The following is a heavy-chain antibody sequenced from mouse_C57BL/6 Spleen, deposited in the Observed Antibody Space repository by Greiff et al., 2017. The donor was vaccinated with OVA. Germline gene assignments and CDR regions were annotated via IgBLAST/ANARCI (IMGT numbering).Heavy chain of an antibody. CDR3: AREEDGYGGFAY. CDR1: GYTFTSYW. D-gene: IGHD2-2*01. V-gene: IGHV1-64*01. CDR2: IHPNSGST. Sequence: QVQLQQSGAELVKPGASVTLSCKASGYTFTSYWMHWVKQRPGQGLEWIGMIHPNSGSTNYNEKFKSKATLTVDKSSSTAYLQLSSLTSEDSAVYYGAREEDGYGGFAYWGKGTLVTVSA. J-gene: IGHJ3*01.